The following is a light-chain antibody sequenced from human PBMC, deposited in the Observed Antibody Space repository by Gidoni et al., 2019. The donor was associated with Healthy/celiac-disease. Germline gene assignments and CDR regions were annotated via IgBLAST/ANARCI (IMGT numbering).Light chain of an antibody. J-gene: IGKJ1*01. V-gene: IGKV1-5*03. CDR3: QQYNSYSKT. CDR2: KAS. Sequence: DIQMTQSPSTLSASVGDRVTIPCRASQSISSWLAWYQQKPGKAPKLLIYKASSLESGVPSRFSCRGSGTEFTLTISSLQPDDFATYYCQQYNSYSKTFGQGTKVEIK. CDR1: QSISSW.